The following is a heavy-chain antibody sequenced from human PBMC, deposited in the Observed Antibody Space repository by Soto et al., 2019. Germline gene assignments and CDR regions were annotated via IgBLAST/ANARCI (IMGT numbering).Heavy chain of an antibody. CDR3: ARSYSSSWYSAYYYYGMDV. D-gene: IGHD6-13*01. CDR1: GGSVSSGSYY. CDR2: IYYSGST. V-gene: IGHV4-61*01. Sequence: KPSETLSLTCTFSGGSVSSGSYYWSWIRQPPGKGLEWIGYIYYSGSTNYNPSLKSRVTISVDTSKNQFSLKLSSVTAADTAVYHCARSYSSSWYSAYYYYGMDVWGQGTTVTVSS. J-gene: IGHJ6*02.